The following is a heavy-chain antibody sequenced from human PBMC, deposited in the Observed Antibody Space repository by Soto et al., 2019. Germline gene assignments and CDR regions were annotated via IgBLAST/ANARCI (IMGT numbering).Heavy chain of an antibody. V-gene: IGHV3-30-3*01. J-gene: IGHJ4*02. CDR2: ISYDGSNK. CDR3: ARDWRHCDY. CDR1: GFTFSSYA. Sequence: GGSLRLPCAASGFTFSSYAMHWVRQAPGKGLEWVAVISYDGSNKYYADSVKGRFTISRDNSKNTLYLQMNSLRAEDTAVYYCARDWRHCDYWGQGTLVTVSS.